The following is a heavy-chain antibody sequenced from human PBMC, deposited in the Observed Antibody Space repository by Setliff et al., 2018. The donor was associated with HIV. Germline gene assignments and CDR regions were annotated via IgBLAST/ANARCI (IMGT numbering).Heavy chain of an antibody. Sequence: GASVKVSCKVSGDTLTELSIHWVRQAPGKWLEWMGGFDPEDGETVYAQKFQGRVTMTEDTSADTAYMELSSLIAEDTAMYYCATIRGDYYDSSGQGYFQHWGHGTLVTVSS. CDR1: GDTLTELS. CDR3: ATIRGDYYDSSGQGYFQH. D-gene: IGHD3-22*01. CDR2: FDPEDGET. V-gene: IGHV1-24*01. J-gene: IGHJ1*01.